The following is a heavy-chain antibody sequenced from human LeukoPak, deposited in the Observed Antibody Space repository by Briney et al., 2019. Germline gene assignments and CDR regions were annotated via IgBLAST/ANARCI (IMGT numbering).Heavy chain of an antibody. Sequence: ASVKASCRTSGYTFTGYYMHWVRQAPGQGLDWMGWINPNSSVTNYAQRFQGRVTMTRDTSISAAYMELRWLTSDDTAVYYCARERGGNSPFDSWGQGTLVTVSS. CDR2: INPNSSVT. J-gene: IGHJ4*02. CDR3: ARERGGNSPFDS. V-gene: IGHV1-2*02. D-gene: IGHD4-23*01. CDR1: GYTFTGYY.